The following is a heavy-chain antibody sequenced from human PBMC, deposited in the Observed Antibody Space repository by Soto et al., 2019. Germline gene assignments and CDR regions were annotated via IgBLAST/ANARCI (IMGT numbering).Heavy chain of an antibody. D-gene: IGHD4-17*01. CDR3: ARKNYGDYPTAS. CDR2: IYWDDDK. CDR1: GFSLSTRGVG. J-gene: IGHJ5*02. Sequence: QITLKESGPTLVKPTQPLTLTCTFSGFSLSTRGVGVGWIRQPPGKALEWLAVIYWDDDKRYSPSLQSRLTITKDTSKTQVVLTMTNMDPVDTATYYCARKNYGDYPTASWGQGTLVTVSS. V-gene: IGHV2-5*02.